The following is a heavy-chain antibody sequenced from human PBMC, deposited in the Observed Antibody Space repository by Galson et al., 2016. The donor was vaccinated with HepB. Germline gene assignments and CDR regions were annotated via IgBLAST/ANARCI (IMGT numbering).Heavy chain of an antibody. Sequence: SVKVSCKASGDTFTGYYIHWVRQAPGQGLEWMAWLSGNSGAKNYAQKFQGWVTMTRDTSISTAYMELTSLTSDATAIYYCATSTWYRSGCGAFDFWGQGTMVTVAS. CDR1: GDTFTGYY. CDR2: LSGNSGAK. CDR3: ATSTWYRSGCGAFDF. V-gene: IGHV1-2*04. D-gene: IGHD6-25*01. J-gene: IGHJ3*01.